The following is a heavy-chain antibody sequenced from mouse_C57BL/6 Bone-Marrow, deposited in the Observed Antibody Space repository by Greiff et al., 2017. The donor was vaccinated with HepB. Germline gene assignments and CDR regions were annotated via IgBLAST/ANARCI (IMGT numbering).Heavy chain of an antibody. J-gene: IGHJ1*03. D-gene: IGHD1-1*01. V-gene: IGHV1-55*01. CDR1: GYTFTSYW. CDR2: IYPGSGST. CDR3: ARRVIYYYGSSYYYWYFDV. Sequence: QVQLQQPGAELVKPGASVKMSCKASGYTFTSYWITWVKQRPGQGLEWIGDIYPGSGSTNYNEKFKSKATLTVDKSSSTAYVQLSSLTSEDSAVYYCARRVIYYYGSSYYYWYFDVWGTGTTVTVSS.